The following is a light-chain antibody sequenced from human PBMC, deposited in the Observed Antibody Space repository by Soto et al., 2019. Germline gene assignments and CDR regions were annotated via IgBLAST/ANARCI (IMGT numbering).Light chain of an antibody. Sequence: QSVLTQPASVSGSPGQSITISCTGTTNDVGGYNCVSWYQQHPGKAPKLMIYDVSNRPSGVSNRFSGSKSGNKASLTISGLQAEDESEYYCSSCTSSSTWVFGAGTKLTVL. J-gene: IGLJ3*02. CDR3: SSCTSSSTWV. V-gene: IGLV2-14*01. CDR2: DVS. CDR1: TNDVGGYNC.